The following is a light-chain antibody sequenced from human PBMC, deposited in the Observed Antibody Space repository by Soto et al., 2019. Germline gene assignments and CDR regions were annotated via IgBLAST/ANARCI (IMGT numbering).Light chain of an antibody. J-gene: IGLJ3*02. Sequence: QAVVTQEPSLTVSPGGTVTLTCGSSTGGVTSGHWPYWIQQKPGQAPRTLIYDTYSKHSWTPGRFSGSIVGGKAALTLSGAQPEDEAGYYCFLSQSGDRLFGGGTKLTVL. CDR2: DTY. CDR1: TGGVTSGHW. CDR3: FLSQSGDRL. V-gene: IGLV7-46*01.